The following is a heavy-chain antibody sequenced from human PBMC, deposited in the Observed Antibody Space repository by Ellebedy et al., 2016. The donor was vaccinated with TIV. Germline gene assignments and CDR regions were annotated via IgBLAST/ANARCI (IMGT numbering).Heavy chain of an antibody. Sequence: ASVKVSCXASGYSFATYGISWVRQAPGQGLEWMGWISTHYGKTHYVQKFQDRVTMTTDTSTSTGYMELSSLRYEDTAVYYCARDASTSSTAGDAFDIWGQGTMVTVSS. CDR3: ARDASTSSTAGDAFDI. CDR2: ISTHYGKT. D-gene: IGHD6-6*01. CDR1: GYSFATYG. V-gene: IGHV1-18*01. J-gene: IGHJ3*02.